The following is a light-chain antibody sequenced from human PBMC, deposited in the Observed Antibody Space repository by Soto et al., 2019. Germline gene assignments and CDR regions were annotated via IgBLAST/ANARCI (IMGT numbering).Light chain of an antibody. CDR3: QSYDSSLGGSV. Sequence: QSVLTQPPSGSGAPGQRVTISCTGSSSNIGAGYDVHWYQQLPGTAPKLLIAGNSNRPSGVPDRFSGSKSGTSASLAITGLQAEDEADYYCQSYDSSLGGSVFGGGTKVTVL. CDR2: GNS. V-gene: IGLV1-40*01. J-gene: IGLJ2*01. CDR1: SSNIGAGYD.